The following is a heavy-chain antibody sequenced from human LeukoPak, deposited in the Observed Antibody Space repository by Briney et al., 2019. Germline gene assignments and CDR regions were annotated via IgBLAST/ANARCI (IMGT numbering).Heavy chain of an antibody. J-gene: IGHJ4*02. Sequence: IPSETLSLTCSVSGGSITSHYWSWIRQPPGKELEWIGHISYSGTTSYNPSLKSRVTISVDTSKNQFSLKLSSVTTADTAVYYCARGESAQDYWGQGTLVTVSS. CDR3: ARGESAQDY. D-gene: IGHD3-3*01. CDR2: ISYSGTT. CDR1: GGSITSHY. V-gene: IGHV4-59*11.